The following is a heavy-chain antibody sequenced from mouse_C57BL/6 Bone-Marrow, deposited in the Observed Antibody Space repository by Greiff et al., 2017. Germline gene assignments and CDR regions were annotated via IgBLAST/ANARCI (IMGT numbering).Heavy chain of an antibody. CDR3: ARRTHYYAMDY. J-gene: IGHJ4*01. CDR2: ISSGSSTI. CDR1: GFTFSDYG. Sequence: EVKVVESGGGLVKPGGSLKLSCAASGFTFSDYGMHWVRQAPEKGLEWVAYISSGSSTIYYADTVKGRFTISRDNAKNTLFLQMTSLRSEDTAMYYCARRTHYYAMDYWGQGTSVTVSS. V-gene: IGHV5-17*01.